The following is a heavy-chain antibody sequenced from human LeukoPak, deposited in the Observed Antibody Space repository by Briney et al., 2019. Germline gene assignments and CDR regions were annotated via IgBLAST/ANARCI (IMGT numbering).Heavy chain of an antibody. J-gene: IGHJ3*02. CDR1: GFSISNYW. CDR3: ARNAYDM. V-gene: IGHV3-7*01. CDR2: INQDGSEK. Sequence: PGGSLRLSCAASGFSISNYWMSWVRQAPGKGLEWVANINQDGSEKNYVDSVKGRFTISRDNAKNSLYLQMNSLRVEDTAVYYCARNAYDMWGQGTMVTVSS.